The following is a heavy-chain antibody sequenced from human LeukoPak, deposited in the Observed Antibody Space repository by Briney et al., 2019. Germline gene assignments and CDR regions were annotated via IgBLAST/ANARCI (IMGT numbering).Heavy chain of an antibody. D-gene: IGHD2-15*01. V-gene: IGHV3-7*01. CDR3: ARDFLVDY. Sequence: GGSLRLSCAASGFTFSNYWMTWVRQAPGKGLEWVANIKQDGSEKYYVDSVKGRFTISRDSAKNSLYLQMNSLRAEDTAVYYCARDFLVDYWGQGTLVTVSS. J-gene: IGHJ4*02. CDR2: IKQDGSEK. CDR1: GFTFSNYW.